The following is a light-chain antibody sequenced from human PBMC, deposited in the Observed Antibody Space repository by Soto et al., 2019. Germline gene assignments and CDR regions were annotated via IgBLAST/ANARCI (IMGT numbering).Light chain of an antibody. V-gene: IGKV3-11*01. J-gene: IGKJ4*01. CDR2: DAS. CDR3: QQRSNWPLT. CDR1: QSVSSY. Sequence: EIVLTQSPATLSLSPGERATLSCRASQSVSSYLAWYQQRPGQAPRLLIYDASNRATGIPARFSGSESGTDFTLIISSLEPEDFAVYYCQQRSNWPLTFGGGTKVEIK.